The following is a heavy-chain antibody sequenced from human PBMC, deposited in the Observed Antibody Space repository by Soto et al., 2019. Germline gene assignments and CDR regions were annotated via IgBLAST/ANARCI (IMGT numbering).Heavy chain of an antibody. Sequence: QVQLQESGPGLVKPSQTLSLTCTVSGGSISSGGYYWSWIRQHPGKGLEWIGYIYYSGSTYYNPSLKSRVTISVDTSKNQFSLKLSSVTAADTAVYYCASVYGSGSYPLRYYYMDVWGKGTTVTVSS. CDR1: GGSISSGGYY. CDR2: IYYSGST. V-gene: IGHV4-31*03. D-gene: IGHD3-10*01. J-gene: IGHJ6*03. CDR3: ASVYGSGSYPLRYYYMDV.